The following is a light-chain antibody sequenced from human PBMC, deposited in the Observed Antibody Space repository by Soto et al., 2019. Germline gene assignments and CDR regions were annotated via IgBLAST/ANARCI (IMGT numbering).Light chain of an antibody. CDR3: SSYTSITNCV. J-gene: IGLJ1*01. CDR1: SSDVGGYNY. CDR2: EVS. V-gene: IGLV2-14*01. Sequence: THPASVSGSPGQAITIACTGTSSDVGGYNYVSWYQHHPGKAPRLMIYEVSNRPSGVSDRFSGSKSGNTASLTISGLLAEEEADHYCSSYTSITNCVFGHGTKVTAL.